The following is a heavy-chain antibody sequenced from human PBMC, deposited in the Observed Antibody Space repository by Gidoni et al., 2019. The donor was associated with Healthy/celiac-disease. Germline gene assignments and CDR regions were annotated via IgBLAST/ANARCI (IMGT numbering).Heavy chain of an antibody. Sequence: EVQLVQSGAEVKKPGESLKISCKGSGYSFTSYWIGWVRQMPGKGLEWMGIIYPGDSDTRYSPSFQGQVTISADKSISTAYLQWSSLKASDTAMYYCARPNSSSWYKDYYYGMDVWGQGTTVTVSS. V-gene: IGHV5-51*01. D-gene: IGHD6-13*01. CDR2: IYPGDSDT. J-gene: IGHJ6*02. CDR3: ARPNSSSWYKDYYYGMDV. CDR1: GYSFTSYW.